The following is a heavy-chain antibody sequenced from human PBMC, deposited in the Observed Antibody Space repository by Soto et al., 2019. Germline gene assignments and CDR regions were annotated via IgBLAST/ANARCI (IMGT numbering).Heavy chain of an antibody. CDR1: GFTFNKFG. CDR2: VSYDGNHD. J-gene: IGHJ6*02. V-gene: IGHV3-30*18. D-gene: IGHD3-3*01. CDR3: VKERADFVTVPHTTSGMDV. Sequence: QVHLVESGGGVVQPGGSLRLSCTASGFTFNKFGMHWVRQTPGKGLEWVAAVSYDGNHDFYADSVRGRLIISRDNSKNTLYLQLNPLKPDDTAVYYCVKERADFVTVPHTTSGMDVWGPGTTVTVSS.